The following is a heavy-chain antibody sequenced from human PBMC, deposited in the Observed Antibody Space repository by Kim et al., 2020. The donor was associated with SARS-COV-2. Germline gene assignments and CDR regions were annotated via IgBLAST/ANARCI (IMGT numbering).Heavy chain of an antibody. Sequence: QKFQGRVTITADESTSTAYMELSSLRSEDTAVYYCARSGTYDILTGYCDYWGQGTLVTVSS. J-gene: IGHJ4*02. CDR3: ARSGTYDILTGYCDY. D-gene: IGHD3-9*01. V-gene: IGHV1-69*01.